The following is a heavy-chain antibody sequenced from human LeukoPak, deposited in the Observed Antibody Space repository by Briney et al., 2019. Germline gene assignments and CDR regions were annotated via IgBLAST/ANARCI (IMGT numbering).Heavy chain of an antibody. CDR3: ARDFQLFTFYDTFDI. D-gene: IGHD3-16*01. CDR2: ISAYSTYNGNT. V-gene: IGHV1-18*01. Sequence: GASVKVSCKASGYTFTSYGISWVRQAPGQGPEWMGWISAYSTYNGNTNYAQKFQGRVTMTTDTSTSTAYMELRSLRSDDTAVYYCARDFQLFTFYDTFDIWGQGTMVTVSS. CDR1: GYTFTSYG. J-gene: IGHJ3*02.